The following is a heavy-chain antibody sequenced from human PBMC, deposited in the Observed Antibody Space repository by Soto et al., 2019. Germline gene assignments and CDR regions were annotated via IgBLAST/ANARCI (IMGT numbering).Heavy chain of an antibody. CDR1: GGTFSSYA. J-gene: IGHJ5*02. CDR2: IIPIFGTA. CDR3: ARGSSGWSGWFDP. D-gene: IGHD6-19*01. Sequence: ASVKVSCKASGGTFSSYAISWVRQAPGQGLEWMGGIIPIFGTANYAQKFQGRVTMTTDTSTSTAYMELRSLRSDDTAVYYCARGSSGWSGWFDPWGQGTLVTVSS. V-gene: IGHV1-69*05.